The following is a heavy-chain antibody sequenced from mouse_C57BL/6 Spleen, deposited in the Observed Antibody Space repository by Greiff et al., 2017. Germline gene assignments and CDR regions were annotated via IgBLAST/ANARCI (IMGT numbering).Heavy chain of an antibody. CDR2: IYPGDGAT. D-gene: IGHD2-1*01. CDR1: GYAFSSYW. V-gene: IGHV1-80*01. CDR3: ARRGGNRQDYYAMDY. J-gene: IGHJ4*01. Sequence: QVQLQQSGAELVKPGASVKISCKASGYAFSSYWMNWVKQRPGKGLEWLGQIYPGDGATNYNGKFKGKATLTADKSSSTAYMQLSSLTSEDSAVYIGARRGGNRQDYYAMDYWGQGTSVTVSS.